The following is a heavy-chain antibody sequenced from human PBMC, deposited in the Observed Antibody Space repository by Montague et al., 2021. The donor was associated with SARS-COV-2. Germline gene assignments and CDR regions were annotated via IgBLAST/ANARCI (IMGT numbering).Heavy chain of an antibody. CDR2: LYYSGST. CDR3: ARVALSTVGASKGDYDYYDMDV. D-gene: IGHD1-26*01. Sequence: SETLSLTCAVYGGSITTDNYYWVWVRTSAGKELEWIMSLYYSGSTQSTSSLKSRVTISVYTSKNQFSLTLSSVTAADTAVYYCARVALSTVGASKGDYDYYDMDVWGKGTMVTVSS. V-gene: IGHV4-61*10. J-gene: IGHJ6*03. CDR1: GGSITTDNYY.